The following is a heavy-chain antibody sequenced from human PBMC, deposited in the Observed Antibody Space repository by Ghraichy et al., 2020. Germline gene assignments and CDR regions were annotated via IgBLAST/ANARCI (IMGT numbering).Heavy chain of an antibody. Sequence: SETLSLTCTVSGGSISDYYWTWIRQPPGKRLEWIGYFYGSGSTRYNPSLGSRVTISLDASKVQLSLRLTSMTAADTALYYCSRRLKILATPSGDALDIWGQVTMVTVSS. CDR3: SRRLKILATPSGDALDI. CDR2: FYGSGST. CDR1: GGSISDYY. V-gene: IGHV4-4*09. D-gene: IGHD6-6*01. J-gene: IGHJ3*02.